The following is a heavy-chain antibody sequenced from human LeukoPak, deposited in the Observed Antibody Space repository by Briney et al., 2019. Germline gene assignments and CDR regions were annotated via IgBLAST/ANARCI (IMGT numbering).Heavy chain of an antibody. J-gene: IGHJ3*02. Sequence: SETLSLTCTVSGASISSTTYYWGWIRQPPGKGLEWIGSISHSGSTYYNPSLKSRVTISVDTSKNQFSLKLSSVTAADTAVYYCARHASYSSGWVPRRVYAFDIWGQGTMVTVSS. CDR1: GASISSTTYY. CDR2: ISHSGST. CDR3: ARHASYSSGWVPRRVYAFDI. V-gene: IGHV4-39*01. D-gene: IGHD6-19*01.